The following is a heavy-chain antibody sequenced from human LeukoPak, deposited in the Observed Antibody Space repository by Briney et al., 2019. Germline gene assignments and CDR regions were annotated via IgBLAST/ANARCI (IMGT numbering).Heavy chain of an antibody. CDR1: GFTFSDYH. Sequence: PGGSLRLSCAASGFTFSDYHMSWIRQAPGKGLEWVSYISSSGSTIYYADSVKGRFTISRDNAKNSLYLQMNSLRAEDTAVYYCARDDDYLSLRYYYGMDVWGQGTTVTVSS. CDR3: ARDDDYLSLRYYYGMDV. CDR2: ISSSGSTI. V-gene: IGHV3-11*01. D-gene: IGHD4-11*01. J-gene: IGHJ6*02.